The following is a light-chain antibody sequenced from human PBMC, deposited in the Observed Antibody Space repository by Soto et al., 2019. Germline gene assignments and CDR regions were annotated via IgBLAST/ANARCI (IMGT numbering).Light chain of an antibody. Sequence: EIVLTQSPGTLSLSPGERATLSCRASQSVSNNYLAWYQQKPGQAPRLLIYDASNRATGIPARFSGSGSGTDFTLTISSLEPEDFAVYYCQQRSNWPPSITFGQGTKVDIK. J-gene: IGKJ1*01. CDR3: QQRSNWPPSIT. CDR1: QSVSNNY. V-gene: IGKV3-11*01. CDR2: DAS.